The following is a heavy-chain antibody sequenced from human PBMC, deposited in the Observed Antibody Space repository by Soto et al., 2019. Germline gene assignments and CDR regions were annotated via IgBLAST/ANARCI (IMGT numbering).Heavy chain of an antibody. J-gene: IGHJ4*02. V-gene: IGHV3-53*01. CDR2: IYSGSTI. Sequence: GGSLRLSCAASGFTVSSNYMSWVRQAPGKGLEWVSVIYSGSTIYYADSVKGRFTISRDNAKNSLYLQMNSLRAEDTAVYHCARGHHSSAWYGTFGYWGQGTQVTVSS. CDR1: GFTVSSNY. CDR3: ARGHHSSAWYGTFGY. D-gene: IGHD6-19*01.